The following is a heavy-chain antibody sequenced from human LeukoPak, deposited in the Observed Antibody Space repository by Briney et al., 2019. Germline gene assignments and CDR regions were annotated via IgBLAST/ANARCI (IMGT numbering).Heavy chain of an antibody. Sequence: ASVKVSCKASGYTFTSYGISWVRQAPGQGLEWMGWMNPNSGNTGYAQKFQGRVTMTRNTSISTAYMELSSLRSEDTAVYYCARRGVVVPAAIHRGYYYGMDVWGQGTTVTVSS. CDR3: ARRGVVVPAAIHRGYYYGMDV. CDR1: GYTFTSYG. V-gene: IGHV1-8*02. J-gene: IGHJ6*02. CDR2: MNPNSGNT. D-gene: IGHD2-2*02.